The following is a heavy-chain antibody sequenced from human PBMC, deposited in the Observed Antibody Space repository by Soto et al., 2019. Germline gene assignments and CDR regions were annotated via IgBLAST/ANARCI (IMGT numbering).Heavy chain of an antibody. D-gene: IGHD5-18*01. CDR1: GGSVSSGSYY. CDR2: IYYSGST. J-gene: IGHJ4*02. CDR3: ARVSDATAMAQFDY. V-gene: IGHV4-61*01. Sequence: TSETLSLTCTVSGGSVSSGSYYWSWIRQPPGKGLEWIGYIYYSGSTNYNPSLKSRVTISVDTSKNQFSLKQSSVTAADTAVYYCARVSDATAMAQFDYWGRGTLVTVSS.